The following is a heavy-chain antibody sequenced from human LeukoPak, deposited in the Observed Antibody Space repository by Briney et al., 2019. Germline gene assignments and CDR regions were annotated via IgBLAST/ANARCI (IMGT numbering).Heavy chain of an antibody. CDR3: ARGPIAVAGTPSIYQH. Sequence: PGRSLRLSCAASGFTFSSYGMHWVRQAPGKGPEWVAVISYDGSNKYYADSVKGRFTISRDNSRNTLYLQMNSLRAEDTAVYYCARGPIAVAGTPSIYQHWGQGTLVTVSS. CDR2: ISYDGSNK. V-gene: IGHV3-30*03. CDR1: GFTFSSYG. J-gene: IGHJ1*01. D-gene: IGHD6-19*01.